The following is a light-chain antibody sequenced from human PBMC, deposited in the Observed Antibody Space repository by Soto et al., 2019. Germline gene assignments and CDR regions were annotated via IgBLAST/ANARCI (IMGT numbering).Light chain of an antibody. CDR3: QQYNSYSPT. CDR2: GAS. CDR1: QSLSNNF. V-gene: IGKV3-20*01. J-gene: IGKJ1*01. Sequence: IVLTQSPATLSLTPGDRAALSCGASQSLSNNFLAWYQQKPGQAPRLLISGASSRATGIPDRFSGSGSGTEFTLTISSLQPDDFATYYCQQYNSYSPTFGQGTKVDIK.